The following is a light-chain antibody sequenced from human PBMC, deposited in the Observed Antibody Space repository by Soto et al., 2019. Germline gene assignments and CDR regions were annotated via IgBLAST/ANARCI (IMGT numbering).Light chain of an antibody. V-gene: IGKV3-20*01. Sequence: EIVLTQSPGTLSLSPGERATLSCRASQSVSSSLAWYQQRPGQAPRLLIYDASSRATGIPDRFSGSGSGTDFTLTISRLEPEDFAVSYCQHYGSSRTFGQGTKV. J-gene: IGKJ1*01. CDR1: QSVSSS. CDR3: QHYGSSRT. CDR2: DAS.